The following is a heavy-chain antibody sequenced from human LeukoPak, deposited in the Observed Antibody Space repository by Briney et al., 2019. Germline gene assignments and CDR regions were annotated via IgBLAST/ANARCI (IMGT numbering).Heavy chain of an antibody. CDR3: ATCITGSYFYFDY. CDR1: GGSVSSHSYY. CDR2: IYSSGST. J-gene: IGHJ4*02. Sequence: SETLSLTCTVSGGSVSSHSYYWGWIRQPPGKGLEWIGSIYSSGSTFYSPSLKSRVTISVDTSKNQFSLKLSSVTAADTAVYYCATCITGSYFYFDYWGQGILVTVSS. V-gene: IGHV4-39*01. D-gene: IGHD1-20*01.